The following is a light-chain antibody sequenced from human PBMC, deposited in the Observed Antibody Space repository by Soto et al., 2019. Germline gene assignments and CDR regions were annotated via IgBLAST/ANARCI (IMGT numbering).Light chain of an antibody. J-gene: IGLJ3*02. CDR1: SSDVGGYDR. Sequence: QSALTQPPSASGSPGQSVTISCTGTSSDVGGYDRVSWFQQHPGKAPKLIIYAVTDRISGVPYRFSGSKSGNTASLTISGLQAEDEGDYYCMSFVESTSTHWVLGGGTKLTVL. CDR2: AVT. V-gene: IGLV2-8*01. CDR3: MSFVESTSTHWV.